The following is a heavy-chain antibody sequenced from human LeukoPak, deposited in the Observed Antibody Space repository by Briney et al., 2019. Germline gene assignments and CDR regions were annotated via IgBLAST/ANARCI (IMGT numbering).Heavy chain of an antibody. Sequence: VKVSCKASGGTFSSNAISWVRQAPGRGLEWMGGIIPIFGTANYAQEFQGRVTIIADESTSTAYMELSSLRSEDTAVYYCARDFGYSSSWYDWGQGTLVTVSS. CDR3: ARDFGYSSSWYD. CDR2: IIPIFGTA. J-gene: IGHJ4*02. CDR1: GGTFSSNA. D-gene: IGHD6-13*01. V-gene: IGHV1-69*13.